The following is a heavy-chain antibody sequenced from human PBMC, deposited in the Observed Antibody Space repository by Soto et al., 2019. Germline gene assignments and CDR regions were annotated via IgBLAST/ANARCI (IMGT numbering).Heavy chain of an antibody. CDR1: GFPFGSFG. V-gene: IGHV3-21*01. CDR2: ISSRSTYI. D-gene: IGHD6-19*01. Sequence: GGSLRLSCASSGFPFGSFGMNWVRQAPGKGLEWVSCISSRSTYIYYADSVKGRFTVSRDNAKNSVFLQMNSLRAEDTAVYYCAKGGRQWLVTSDFNYWGQGA. J-gene: IGHJ4*02. CDR3: AKGGRQWLVTSDFNY.